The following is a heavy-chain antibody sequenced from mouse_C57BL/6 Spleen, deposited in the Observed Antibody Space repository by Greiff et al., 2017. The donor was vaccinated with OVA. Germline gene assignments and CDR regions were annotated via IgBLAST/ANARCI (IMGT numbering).Heavy chain of an antibody. Sequence: QVQLQQSGAALVRPGASVTLSCKASGYTFTDYEMHWVKQTPVHGLEWIGAIDPETGGTASNQKFKGKAILTADKSSSTAYMELRSLTSEDSAVYYCTRSVTTVVPFDYWGQGTTLTVSS. D-gene: IGHD1-1*01. CDR1: GYTFTDYE. CDR2: IDPETGGT. J-gene: IGHJ2*01. V-gene: IGHV1-15*01. CDR3: TRSVTTVVPFDY.